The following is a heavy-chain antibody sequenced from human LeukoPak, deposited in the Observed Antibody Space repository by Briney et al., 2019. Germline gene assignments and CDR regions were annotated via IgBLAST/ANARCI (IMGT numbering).Heavy chain of an antibody. D-gene: IGHD5-18*01. J-gene: IGHJ6*02. V-gene: IGHV4-59*12. CDR2: IYYSGST. Sequence: SETLSLTCTVSGGSIRSYYWSWIRQPPGKGLEWIGYIYYSGSTNYNSSLKSRVTIPVDTSKNQFSLNLSSVTAADTAVYYCARDQQQPPYYYYGMDVWGQGTTVTVSS. CDR1: GGSIRSYY. CDR3: ARDQQQPPYYYYGMDV.